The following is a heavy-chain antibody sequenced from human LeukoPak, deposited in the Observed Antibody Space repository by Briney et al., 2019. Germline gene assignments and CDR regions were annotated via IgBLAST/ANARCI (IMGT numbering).Heavy chain of an antibody. CDR3: ARGGGYSYGSPSYYYYMDV. CDR1: GGTFSSYA. D-gene: IGHD5-18*01. Sequence: GASVNVSCKASGGTFSSYAISWVRQAPGQGLEWMGGIIPIFGTANYAQKFQGRVTITADESTSTAYMELSSLRSEDTAVYYCARGGGYSYGSPSYYYYMDVWGKGTTVTISS. CDR2: IIPIFGTA. J-gene: IGHJ6*03. V-gene: IGHV1-69*13.